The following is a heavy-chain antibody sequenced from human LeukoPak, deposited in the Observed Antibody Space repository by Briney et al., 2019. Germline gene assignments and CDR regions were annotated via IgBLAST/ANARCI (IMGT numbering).Heavy chain of an antibody. CDR3: ARQGTTVTHEGAFDI. D-gene: IGHD4-17*01. CDR1: GYRFTNYW. J-gene: IGHJ3*02. Sequence: GESLKISCKGSGYRFTNYWIGWVRQMPGKGLEWMGIINPSDSDTRYSPSFQGQVTISADKSTSTAYLQWSSLKASDTAMYYCARQGTTVTHEGAFDIWGQGTMVPVS. CDR2: INPSDSDT. V-gene: IGHV5-51*01.